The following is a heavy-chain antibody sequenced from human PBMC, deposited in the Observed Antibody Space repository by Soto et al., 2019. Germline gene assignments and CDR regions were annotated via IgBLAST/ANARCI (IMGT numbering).Heavy chain of an antibody. D-gene: IGHD6-13*01. Sequence: QVQLQESGPGLVKPSETLSLTCTVSGGSISSYYWSWIRQPPGKGLEWIGYIYYSGSTNYNPSLKGRVTISVDTSKNQFSLKLSSVTAADTAVYYCARDRGYSRGFDPWGQGTLVTVSS. CDR3: ARDRGYSRGFDP. CDR1: GGSISSYY. CDR2: IYYSGST. V-gene: IGHV4-59*01. J-gene: IGHJ5*02.